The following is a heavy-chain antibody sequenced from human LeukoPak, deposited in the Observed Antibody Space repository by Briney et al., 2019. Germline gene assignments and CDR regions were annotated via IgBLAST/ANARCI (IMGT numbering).Heavy chain of an antibody. V-gene: IGHV4-34*01. CDR2: IYYTRST. D-gene: IGHD3-22*01. CDR3: ARGVTMIVVVIHDWYFDL. J-gene: IGHJ2*01. CDR1: GGSFSGYY. Sequence: PSETLSLTCAVYGGSFSGYYWSWIRQPPGKGLEWIGSIYYTRSTYYNPSLKSRVTISVDTSKNQFSLKLTSVTAADTAVYCCARGVTMIVVVIHDWYFDLWGRGTLVTVSS.